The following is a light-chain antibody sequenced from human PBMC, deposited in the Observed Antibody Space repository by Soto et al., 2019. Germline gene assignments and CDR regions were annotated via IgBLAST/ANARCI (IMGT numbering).Light chain of an antibody. J-gene: IGKJ5*01. CDR1: QSISSY. Sequence: EMNKSQSSLSASVGSRVTITCLASQSISSYLNWYQQKPGKAPKLLIYAASSLQSGVPSRFSGSGSGTDFTLTISSLQPEDFATCYCHQSYSTPRTFGQGTRLEIK. CDR2: AAS. V-gene: IGKV1-39*01. CDR3: HQSYSTPRT.